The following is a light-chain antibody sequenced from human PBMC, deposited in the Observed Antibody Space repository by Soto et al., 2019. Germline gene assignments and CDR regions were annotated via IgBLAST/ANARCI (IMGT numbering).Light chain of an antibody. CDR2: AAS. Sequence: DIQMTQSPSSLSASVGDRVTITCRASQTINNNLNWYQQKPGKAPKVLIYAASILQSGVPSRFSGSASGTDSTLTISSLQPEDFATYYCQQSYSTPWTFGQGTKVEIK. V-gene: IGKV1-39*01. CDR1: QTINNN. J-gene: IGKJ1*01. CDR3: QQSYSTPWT.